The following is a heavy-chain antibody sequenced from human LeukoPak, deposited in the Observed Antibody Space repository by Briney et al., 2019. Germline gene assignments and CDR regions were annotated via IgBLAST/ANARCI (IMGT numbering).Heavy chain of an antibody. J-gene: IGHJ3*02. CDR2: IIPIFGTA. CDR1: GGTFSSYA. Sequence: SVKVSCKASGGTFSSYAISWVRQAPGQGLEWMGGIIPIFGTANYAQKSQGRVTITADESTSTAYMELSSLRSEDTAVYYCARGLSIAPVAFDIWGQGTMVTVSS. D-gene: IGHD6-6*01. CDR3: ARGLSIAPVAFDI. V-gene: IGHV1-69*01.